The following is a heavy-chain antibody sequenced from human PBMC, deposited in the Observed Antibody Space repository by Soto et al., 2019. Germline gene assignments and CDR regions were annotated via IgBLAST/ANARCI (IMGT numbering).Heavy chain of an antibody. CDR1: GYRFTSYW. D-gene: IGHD3-22*01. J-gene: IGHJ5*02. CDR3: ARKDKSGYFNWFGP. V-gene: IGHV5-51*01. Sequence: GESLKISCKGSGYRFTSYWIAWVRQMPGKGLEWMGIIFPSDSDTRYSPSFQGQVTISADRSTSTVFLQWASLKASDTAVYFCARKDKSGYFNWFGPWGQGTLVTVSS. CDR2: IFPSDSDT.